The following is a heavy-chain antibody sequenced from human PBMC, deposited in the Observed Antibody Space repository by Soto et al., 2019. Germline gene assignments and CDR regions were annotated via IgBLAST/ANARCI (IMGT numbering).Heavy chain of an antibody. V-gene: IGHV4-59*07. CDR1: DGSISSYY. J-gene: IGHJ4*02. CDR3: ARGTGGWYFDY. Sequence: QVQLQESGPGLVKPSDTLSLTCTVSDGSISSYYWSWIRQPPGKGLVWVGQIHSSGSTNYNPSLKSRLTISVDTSKNQFSLNLRSVTAADTALYFCARGTGGWYFDYWGQGALVTVSS. D-gene: IGHD6-19*01. CDR2: IHSSGST.